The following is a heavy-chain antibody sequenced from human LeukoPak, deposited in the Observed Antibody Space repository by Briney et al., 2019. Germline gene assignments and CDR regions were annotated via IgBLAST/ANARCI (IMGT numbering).Heavy chain of an antibody. CDR3: ARSLSYDSSGGFDY. CDR1: GYTFTGYY. J-gene: IGHJ4*02. Sequence: ASVTVSCKASGYTFTGYYMHWVRQAPGQGLEWMGWINPNSSGTNYAQKFQGRVTMTRDTSISTAYMELSRLRSDDTAVYYCARSLSYDSSGGFDYWGQGTLVTISS. D-gene: IGHD3-22*01. V-gene: IGHV1-2*02. CDR2: INPNSSGT.